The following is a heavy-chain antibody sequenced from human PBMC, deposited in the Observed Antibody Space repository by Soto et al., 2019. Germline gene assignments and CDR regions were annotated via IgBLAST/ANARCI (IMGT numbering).Heavy chain of an antibody. D-gene: IGHD1-7*01. Sequence: QVQLQQSGPGVVETSQTLSLTCDVSGDTVSSNRAAWNWFRPSPSRGLELLGRSYFRLKWSHDSTPSLKGRLTLNVDTSKNLLCLQMNSMTPEDAAVYYCSRERLKLGRITGTWGCAFWGQGSLVTVSS. V-gene: IGHV6-1*01. CDR1: GDTVSSNRAA. J-gene: IGHJ4*02. CDR2: SYFRLKWSH. CDR3: SRERLKLGRITGTWGCAF.